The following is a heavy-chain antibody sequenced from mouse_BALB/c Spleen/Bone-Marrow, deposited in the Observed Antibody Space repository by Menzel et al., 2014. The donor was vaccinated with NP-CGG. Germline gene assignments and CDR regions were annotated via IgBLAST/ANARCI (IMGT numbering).Heavy chain of an antibody. V-gene: IGHV5-6-2*01. CDR2: INSNGDNT. CDR3: AGSYYGSTFDY. Sequence: DVLLVESGGGLVKLGMSLKLSCAASGFTFSSYYMSWVRQTPEKRLELVAAINSNGDNTYYPDTVKGRFTISRDNAKNTLYLQMSSLKSEDTALYYCAGSYYGSTFDYWGQGTTLTVSS. J-gene: IGHJ2*01. D-gene: IGHD1-1*01. CDR1: GFTFSSYY.